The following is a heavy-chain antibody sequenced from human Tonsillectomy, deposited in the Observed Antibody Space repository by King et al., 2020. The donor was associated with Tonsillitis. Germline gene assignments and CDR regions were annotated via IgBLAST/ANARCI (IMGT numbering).Heavy chain of an antibody. CDR2: IYYSGST. D-gene: IGHD3-3*01. Sequence: QLQESGPGLVKPSQTLSLTCAVSSGSISSGGYSWSWIRQPPGKGLEWIGYIYYSGSTYYNPSLKSRVTISVDTSKNQFSLKMGSVTAADTAVYYGARGGRSGYGDYFDYWGQGTLVTVSS. CDR3: ARGGRSGYGDYFDY. V-gene: IGHV4-30-4*07. J-gene: IGHJ4*02. CDR1: SGSISSGGYS.